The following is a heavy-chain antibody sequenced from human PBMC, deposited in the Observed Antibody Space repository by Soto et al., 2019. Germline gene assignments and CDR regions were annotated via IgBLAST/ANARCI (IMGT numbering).Heavy chain of an antibody. D-gene: IGHD3-22*01. CDR2: IYDSGGT. V-gene: IGHV4-31*03. Sequence: TLAHLCTVSGRSSNRGAYSWSWIRKHPGKGLEWIGYIYDSGGTYYNPSLKSRVTISVVTSKNQFGLKLSSVTAADTVVDYCSRVSGRTHYYDSSGYLDYCGQGSLVTVSS. CDR1: GRSSNRGAYS. J-gene: IGHJ4*02. CDR3: SRVSGRTHYYDSSGYLDY.